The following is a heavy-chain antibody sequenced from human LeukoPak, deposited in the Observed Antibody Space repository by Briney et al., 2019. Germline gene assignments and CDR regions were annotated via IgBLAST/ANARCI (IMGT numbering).Heavy chain of an antibody. D-gene: IGHD3-22*01. CDR3: ARGDYFDRAFDV. J-gene: IGHJ3*01. CDR2: IKQDGSEK. CDR1: GFTFSNSW. V-gene: IGHV3-7*03. Sequence: GGSLRLSCAVSGFTFSNSWMNWVRQAPGKGLEWVADIKQDGSEKYYVDSEKGRFTISRDNAKNSLYLQMNSLRAEDTAVYYCARGDYFDRAFDVWGQGTTVTVSS.